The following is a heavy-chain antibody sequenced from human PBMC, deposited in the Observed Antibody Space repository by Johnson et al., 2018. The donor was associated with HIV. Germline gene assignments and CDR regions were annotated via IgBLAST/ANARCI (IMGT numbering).Heavy chain of an antibody. CDR1: EFTFSTYT. J-gene: IGHJ3*02. CDR3: AKDLSGSYAAFDI. V-gene: IGHV3-30-3*01. D-gene: IGHD1-26*01. CDR2: IAYDGSNR. Sequence: QVQLVESGGGVVQPGKSLRLSCAASEFTFSTYTVHWVRQAPGKGLEWVAVIAYDGSNRYYADSVKGRFTISRDNSKNTLYLQMNSLRAEDTAVYYCAKDLSGSYAAFDIWGQGTMVTVSS.